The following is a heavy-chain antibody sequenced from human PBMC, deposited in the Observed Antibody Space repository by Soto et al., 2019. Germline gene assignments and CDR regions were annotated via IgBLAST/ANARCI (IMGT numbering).Heavy chain of an antibody. Sequence: EVQLVESGGGLVQPGGSLRLSCAASGFTVSSNYMSWVRQAPGKGLEWVSVIYSGGSAYYADSVKGRFTIFRDNSKNTLYLPMNSLMADDTAVYYCARHDYRYGGGYFDYWGEGTLVTVSS. V-gene: IGHV3-66*04. CDR3: ARHDYRYGGGYFDY. CDR2: IYSGGSA. CDR1: GFTVSSNY. D-gene: IGHD5-18*01. J-gene: IGHJ4*02.